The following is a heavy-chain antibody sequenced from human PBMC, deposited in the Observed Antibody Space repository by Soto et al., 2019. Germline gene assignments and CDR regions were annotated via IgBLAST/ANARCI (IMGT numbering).Heavy chain of an antibody. D-gene: IGHD5-12*01. CDR1: GYTLTNYG. Sequence: QAQLVQSGAEVKKSGASVRVSCKASGYTLTNYGVTWVRQAPGQGLEWLGRVTPYKADTNSAQNLQGRVTMATDTSTKTAYLELRSLRSDDTAVYFCATDRPSNSGILYAFDIWGQGTMVTVSA. CDR3: ATDRPSNSGILYAFDI. V-gene: IGHV1-18*04. J-gene: IGHJ3*02. CDR2: VTPYKADT.